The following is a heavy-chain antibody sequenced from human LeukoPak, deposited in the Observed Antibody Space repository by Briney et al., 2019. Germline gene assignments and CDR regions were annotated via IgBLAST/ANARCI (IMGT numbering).Heavy chain of an antibody. CDR1: GFTFSDYY. V-gene: IGHV3-11*01. CDR3: ARVAWYYDILTGYYSDPPDY. CDR2: ISSSGSTI. Sequence: GGSLRLSCAASGFTFSDYYMSWIRQAPGKGLEWVSYISSSGSTIYYADSVKGRLTISRDNAKNSLYLQMNSLRAEDTAVYYCARVAWYYDILTGYYSDPPDYWGQGTLATVSS. D-gene: IGHD3-9*01. J-gene: IGHJ4*02.